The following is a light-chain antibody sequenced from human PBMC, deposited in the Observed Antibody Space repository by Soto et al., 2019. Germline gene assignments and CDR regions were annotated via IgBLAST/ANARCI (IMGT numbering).Light chain of an antibody. CDR2: GAS. Sequence: DIVLTQSPCTLSLSTGERATLSCRASQSVRSTSLACYQQKPGQAPRLLIYGASSRATGIPDRFSGGGSGTDFTLTISRLEPEDFAVYYCQHYGSSPPITFGQGTRLEI. V-gene: IGKV3-20*01. CDR3: QHYGSSPPIT. J-gene: IGKJ5*01. CDR1: QSVRSTS.